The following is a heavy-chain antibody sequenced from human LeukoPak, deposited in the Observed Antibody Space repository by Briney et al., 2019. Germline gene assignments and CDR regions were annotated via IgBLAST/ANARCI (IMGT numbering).Heavy chain of an antibody. CDR2: IYTSGST. Sequence: SETLSLTCTVSGGSNSNGSYTWNWIRQPAGKGLEWIGQIYTSGSTNYRSSLTSRVTISRDTSKNQFSLKLSSVTAADTAVYYCARGIRIPVTGRYFYYYMDVWGNGTTVTVSS. V-gene: IGHV4-61*09. J-gene: IGHJ6*03. CDR3: ARGIRIPVTGRYFYYYMDV. D-gene: IGHD6-19*01. CDR1: GGSNSNGSYT.